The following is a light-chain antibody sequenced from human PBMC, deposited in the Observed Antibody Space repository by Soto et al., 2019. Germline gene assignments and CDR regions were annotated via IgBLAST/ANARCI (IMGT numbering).Light chain of an antibody. CDR2: AAS. V-gene: IGKV1-39*01. Sequence: DIQMTQSPSSLSASVGDRVSVTCRASQSISTFLNWYQQRPGEAPKLLIYAASSLQSGVPSRFSGRVSGPDFTLTIASLQPEDFPTSYCQPSYTAPRTFGQGTKVEVK. CDR1: QSISTF. CDR3: QPSYTAPRT. J-gene: IGKJ1*01.